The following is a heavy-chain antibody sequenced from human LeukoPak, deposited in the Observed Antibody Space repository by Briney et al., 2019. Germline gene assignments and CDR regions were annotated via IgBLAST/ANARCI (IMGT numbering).Heavy chain of an antibody. J-gene: IGHJ4*02. CDR3: ARDNRMVRGVTFDY. D-gene: IGHD3-10*01. Sequence: ASVKVSCEASGYTFTGYYMHWVRQAPGQGLEWMGWINPNSGGTNYAQKFQGRVTMTRDTSISTAYMELSRLRSDDTAVYCCARDNRMVRGVTFDYWGQGTLVTVSS. CDR1: GYTFTGYY. V-gene: IGHV1-2*02. CDR2: INPNSGGT.